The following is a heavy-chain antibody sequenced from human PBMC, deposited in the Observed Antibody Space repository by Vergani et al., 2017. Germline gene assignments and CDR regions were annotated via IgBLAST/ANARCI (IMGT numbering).Heavy chain of an antibody. CDR3: VNDAGSYENFFDS. CDR2: LTGGGGST. Sequence: EVQLSEYGGHLVQPGGSLRLTCAASGFTFSTYAMHWVRQAPGKGLEWVSALTGGGGSTYYADSFKGRFIISRDNSRDTLYLQMNSLRPEDTATYYCVNDAGSYENFFDSWGQGTLVTVSS. CDR1: GFTFSTYA. J-gene: IGHJ4*02. D-gene: IGHD1-26*01. V-gene: IGHV3-23*01.